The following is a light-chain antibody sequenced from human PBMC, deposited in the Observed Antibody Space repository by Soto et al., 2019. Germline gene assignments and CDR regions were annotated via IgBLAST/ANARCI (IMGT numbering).Light chain of an antibody. CDR3: ASWDDSLSETV. CDR1: NFNVKNNY. V-gene: IGLV1-47*01. Sequence: QSVLTQPPSLSGTPGQRVTIPCSGSNFNVKNNYVYWYQQFAGTAPKLLIYSNNRRPSGVPDRCSGSKSGSSASLAISGLRPEDEADYYCASWDDSLSETVFGGGTQLTVL. J-gene: IGLJ7*01. CDR2: SNN.